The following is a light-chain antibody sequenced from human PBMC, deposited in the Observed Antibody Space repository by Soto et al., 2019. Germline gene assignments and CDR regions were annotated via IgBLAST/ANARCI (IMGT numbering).Light chain of an antibody. V-gene: IGLV2-14*01. Sequence: QSALTQPASVSGSPGQSITISCTGTSSDVGTYNYVSWYQQHPGKAPKLMIYEVSNRPSGVSNRFSGSKSGNMASLTISGLQAEDEADYYCSSYTSSSTLVFGGGTKLTVL. CDR3: SSYTSSSTLV. J-gene: IGLJ3*02. CDR1: SSDVGTYNY. CDR2: EVS.